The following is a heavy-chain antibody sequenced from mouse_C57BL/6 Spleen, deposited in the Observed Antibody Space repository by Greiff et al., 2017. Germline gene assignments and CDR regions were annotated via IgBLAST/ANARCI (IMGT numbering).Heavy chain of an antibody. CDR1: GYTFTSYT. J-gene: IGHJ2*01. V-gene: IGHV1-4*01. CDR2: INPSSGYT. D-gene: IGHD4-1*01. Sequence: QVQLKESGAELARPGASVKMSCKASGYTFTSYTMHWVKQRPGQGLEWIGYINPSSGYTKYNQKFKDKATLTADKSSSTAYMQLSSLTSEDSAVYYCASPLTGDYWGQGTTLTVSS. CDR3: ASPLTGDY.